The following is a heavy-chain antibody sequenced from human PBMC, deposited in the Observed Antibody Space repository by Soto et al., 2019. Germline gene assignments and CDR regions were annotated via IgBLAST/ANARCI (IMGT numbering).Heavy chain of an antibody. CDR1: GYSFTTYW. Sequence: GESLKISCKASGYSFTTYWISWVRQMPGKGLEWMGRITPIDSYTDYSPSFQGHVTLSADKSISTAYLQWSSLEASDTAMYFCARAKLYGAYVPDYWGQGTLVTVSS. CDR2: ITPIDSYT. J-gene: IGHJ4*02. D-gene: IGHD4-17*01. V-gene: IGHV5-10-1*01. CDR3: ARAKLYGAYVPDY.